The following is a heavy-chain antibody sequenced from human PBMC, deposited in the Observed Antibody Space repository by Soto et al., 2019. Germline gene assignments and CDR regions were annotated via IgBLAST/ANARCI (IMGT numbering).Heavy chain of an antibody. CDR2: IKEDGSEA. J-gene: IGHJ5*01. Sequence: PGGSLRLSCAASGFTFSTYRMGWVRQAPGKGLEWVANIKEDGSEAYYVDSVKGQFAISRDNARDSVFLQMYSLRAEDTAVYYCARVHVYGWFDPRGQETLV. CDR1: GFTFSTYR. CDR3: ARVHVYGWFDP. D-gene: IGHD4-17*01. V-gene: IGHV3-7*01.